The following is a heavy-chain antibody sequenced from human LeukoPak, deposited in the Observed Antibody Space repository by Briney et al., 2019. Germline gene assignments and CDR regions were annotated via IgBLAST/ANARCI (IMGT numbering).Heavy chain of an antibody. V-gene: IGHV3-30*04. CDR1: GFTFSSYA. CDR2: ISYDGSNK. J-gene: IGHJ4*02. D-gene: IGHD1-26*01. CDR3: AKLLNSGRQLETSGSYDH. Sequence: GGSLRLSCAASGFTFSSYAMHWVRQAPGKGLEWVAVISYDGSNKYYADSVKGRFTISRDNSKNTLYLQMNSLGAEDTAVYYCAKLLNSGRQLETSGSYDHWGQGTLVTVSS.